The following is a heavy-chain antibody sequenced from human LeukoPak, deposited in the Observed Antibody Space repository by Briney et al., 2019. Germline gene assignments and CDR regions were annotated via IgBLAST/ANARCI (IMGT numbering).Heavy chain of an antibody. V-gene: IGHV3-48*04. CDR3: ARDFFSRLDTLYYFDY. D-gene: IGHD5-18*01. CDR2: ISSSSRTI. J-gene: IGHJ4*02. Sequence: PGGSLRLSCAASGFTFSSYWMSWVRQAPGKGLEWVSYISSSSRTIYYADSVKGRFTISRDNAKNSLYLQMNSLRAEDTAVYYCARDFFSRLDTLYYFDYWGQGTLVTVSS. CDR1: GFTFSSYW.